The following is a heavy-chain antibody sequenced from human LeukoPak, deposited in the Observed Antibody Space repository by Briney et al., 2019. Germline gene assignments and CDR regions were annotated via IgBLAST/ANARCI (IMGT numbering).Heavy chain of an antibody. D-gene: IGHD2-2*02. V-gene: IGHV1-8*01. CDR3: ARGSHRGYCTTSNCYTVDY. Sequence: ASVKLSCKAARYTFTSYDINWVRQAPGQGLEWMGWMNPDSGNTGYAQKLQGRVSMTRNTSISTAYMELGSLTSDDTAVYFCARGSHRGYCTTSNCYTVDYWGQGTLVSVSS. J-gene: IGHJ4*01. CDR2: MNPDSGNT. CDR1: RYTFTSYD.